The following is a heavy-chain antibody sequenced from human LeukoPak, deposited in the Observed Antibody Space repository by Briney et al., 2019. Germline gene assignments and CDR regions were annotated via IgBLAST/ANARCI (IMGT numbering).Heavy chain of an antibody. CDR3: ASNIVVVPAAIGSWFDP. D-gene: IGHD2-2*02. CDR1: GGTFSSYA. Sequence: SVKVSCKASGGTFSSYAISWVRQAPGQGLEWMGGIIPIFGTANYAQKFQGRVTITADKSTSTAYMGLSSLRSEDTAVYYCASNIVVVPAAIGSWFDPWGQGTLVTVSS. J-gene: IGHJ5*02. V-gene: IGHV1-69*06. CDR2: IIPIFGTA.